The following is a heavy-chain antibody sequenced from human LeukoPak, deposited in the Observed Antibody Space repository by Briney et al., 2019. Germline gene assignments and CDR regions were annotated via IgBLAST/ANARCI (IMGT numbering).Heavy chain of an antibody. CDR1: GGSISSSSYY. CDR3: ARTYSRFYYFYMDV. V-gene: IGHV4-39*07. Sequence: KPSETLSLTCTVSGGSISSSSYYWDWIREPPGKGLEWIGSIYYSGSTYYNPSLKSRVTISVDTSKNQFSLKLSSVTAADTAVYYCARTYSRFYYFYMDVWGKGTSVTISS. J-gene: IGHJ6*03. D-gene: IGHD6-13*01. CDR2: IYYSGST.